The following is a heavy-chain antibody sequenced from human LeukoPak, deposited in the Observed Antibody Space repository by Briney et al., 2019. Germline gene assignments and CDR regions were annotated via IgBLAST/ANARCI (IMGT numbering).Heavy chain of an antibody. J-gene: IGHJ4*02. V-gene: IGHV4-34*01. CDR3: ARSAGFYIPHYFDY. D-gene: IGHD2/OR15-2a*01. Sequence: PSETLSLTCAVYGGSFSGYYWSWIRQPPGKGLEWIGEINHSGSTNYNPSLKSRVTISADTSKNQFSLKLSSVTAADTAVYYCARSAGFYIPHYFDYWGQGTLVTVSS. CDR1: GGSFSGYY. CDR2: INHSGST.